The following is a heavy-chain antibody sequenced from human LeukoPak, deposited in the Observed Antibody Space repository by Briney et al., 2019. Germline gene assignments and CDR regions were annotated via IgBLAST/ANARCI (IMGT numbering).Heavy chain of an antibody. CDR2: IWYDGRDK. J-gene: IGHJ4*02. V-gene: IGHV3-30*02. D-gene: IGHD5-18*01. CDR1: GLTFSGCC. Sequence: PGGSLRLCCAAAGLTFSGCCMHWVRQAPGKGLDWVAVIWYDGRDKYYADSVKGQFTISRDNSKNTLYLQMNSLRAEDTAVYYCAKDPYSYGSYFDYWGQGTLVTVSS. CDR3: AKDPYSYGSYFDY.